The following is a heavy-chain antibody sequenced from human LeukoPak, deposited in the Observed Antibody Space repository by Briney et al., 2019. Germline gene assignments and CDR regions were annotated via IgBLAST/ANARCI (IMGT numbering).Heavy chain of an antibody. CDR1: GFTFSSYG. CDR2: MRYDGSNK. Sequence: GGSLRLSCAASGFTFSSYGMHWVRQAPGKGLEWVAFMRYDGSNKYYADSVKGRFTISRDNSKNTLYLQMNSLRAEDTAVYYCAKEESAYIVVVPGGFDPWGQGTLVTVSS. J-gene: IGHJ5*02. V-gene: IGHV3-30*02. D-gene: IGHD2-2*01. CDR3: AKEESAYIVVVPGGFDP.